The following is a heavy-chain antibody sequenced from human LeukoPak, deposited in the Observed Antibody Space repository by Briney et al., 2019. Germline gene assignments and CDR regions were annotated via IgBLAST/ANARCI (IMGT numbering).Heavy chain of an antibody. CDR2: INPNSGGT. J-gene: IGHJ5*02. Sequence: GASVKVSCKASGYTFTGYYMHWVRQAPGQGLEWMGWINPNSGGTNYAQKFQGRVTMTRDTSISTAYMELSRLRSEDTAVYYCARSSEVRGVIITSGFDPWGQGTLVTVSS. D-gene: IGHD3-10*01. CDR1: GYTFTGYY. CDR3: ARSSEVRGVIITSGFDP. V-gene: IGHV1-2*02.